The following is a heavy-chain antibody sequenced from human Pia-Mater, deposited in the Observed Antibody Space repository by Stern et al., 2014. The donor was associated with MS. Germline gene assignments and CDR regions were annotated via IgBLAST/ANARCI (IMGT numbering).Heavy chain of an antibody. CDR3: ARVYVATISSNFDF. CDR2: ISFDGSIK. D-gene: IGHD5-12*01. Sequence: VQLVESGGDVVQPGRSLRLSCTASGFTFSKYAMHWVRQAPGKGLEWVAVISFDGSIKYYADSVKGRFIISRDNSRNTLYLQMNSLRAEDTALYYCARVYVATISSNFDFWGQGTLVTVSS. CDR1: GFTFSKYA. J-gene: IGHJ4*02. V-gene: IGHV3-30-3*01.